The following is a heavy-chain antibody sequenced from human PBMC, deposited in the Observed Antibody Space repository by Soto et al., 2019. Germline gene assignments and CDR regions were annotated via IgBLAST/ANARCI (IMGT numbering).Heavy chain of an antibody. J-gene: IGHJ3*02. CDR1: GFTFSSYG. Sequence: QVQLVESGGGVVQPGRSLRLSCAASGFTFSSYGMHWVRQAPGKGLEWVAVISYDGSNKYYADSVKGRFTIARDNSKNTLYLQMNRLRAEATAVYYCAKDRSLLWFGPDAFDIWGQGTMVTVSS. CDR2: ISYDGSNK. V-gene: IGHV3-30*18. D-gene: IGHD3-10*01. CDR3: AKDRSLLWFGPDAFDI.